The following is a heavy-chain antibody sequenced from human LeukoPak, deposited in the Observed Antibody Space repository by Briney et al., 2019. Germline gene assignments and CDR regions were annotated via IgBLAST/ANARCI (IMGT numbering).Heavy chain of an antibody. D-gene: IGHD2-21*02. CDR1: GGSISSGSY. Sequence: PSETLSLTCTVSGGSISSGSYWGWIRQPPGKGLEWIGSIYHSGSTYYNPSLKSRVTISVDTSKNQFSLKLTSVTAADTAVYYCARDASVTDGYAFDIWGQGTMATVSS. CDR2: IYHSGST. CDR3: ARDASVTDGYAFDI. J-gene: IGHJ3*02. V-gene: IGHV4-38-2*02.